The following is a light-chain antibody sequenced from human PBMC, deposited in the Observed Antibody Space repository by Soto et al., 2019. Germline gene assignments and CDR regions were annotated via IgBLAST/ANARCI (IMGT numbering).Light chain of an antibody. CDR2: AAS. Sequence: DIQMTQSPSSLSASLGDRVTITCRASQGISNYLAWYQQLPGKVPKLLISAASTLQSGVPSRFSGSGSGTDFTLTISSLQAEDVATYYCQKYTNVPAFGGGTKVEIK. V-gene: IGKV1-27*01. CDR3: QKYTNVPA. CDR1: QGISNY. J-gene: IGKJ4*01.